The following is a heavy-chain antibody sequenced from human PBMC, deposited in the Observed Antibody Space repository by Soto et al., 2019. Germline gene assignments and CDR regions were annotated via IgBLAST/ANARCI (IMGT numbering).Heavy chain of an antibody. CDR2: INHSGST. V-gene: IGHV4-34*01. D-gene: IGHD2-8*02. CDR3: ARDKNTGLFDY. J-gene: IGHJ4*02. Sequence: QVQLQQWGAVLLKPSETLSLTCAVYGGSFSCYYWTWIRQAPGTGLEWIVEINHSGSTNYNPSLKSRVTITVDTSTNQFSLKLTSVTATDTAVYYCARDKNTGLFDYWGQGTLVTVSS. CDR1: GGSFSCYY.